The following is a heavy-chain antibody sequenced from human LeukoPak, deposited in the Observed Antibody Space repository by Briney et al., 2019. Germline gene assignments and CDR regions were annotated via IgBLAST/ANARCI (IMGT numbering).Heavy chain of an antibody. Sequence: ASVKVSCKASGYIFTDYYMHWVRQAPGQAREWMGRINPNSGGTNYAQKFQGRVTMTRDTSISTAYMELSRLRSDDTAVYYCARDPYDSSGPDYWGQGTLVTVSS. D-gene: IGHD3-22*01. V-gene: IGHV1-2*06. CDR3: ARDPYDSSGPDY. J-gene: IGHJ4*02. CDR2: INPNSGGT. CDR1: GYIFTDYY.